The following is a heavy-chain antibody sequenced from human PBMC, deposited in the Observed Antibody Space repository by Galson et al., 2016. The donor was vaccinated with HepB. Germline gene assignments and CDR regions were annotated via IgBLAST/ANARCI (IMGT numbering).Heavy chain of an antibody. CDR2: IGTRSDT. D-gene: IGHD4-17*01. V-gene: IGHV3-13*04. CDR1: GSTFSTYD. CDR3: ARELQDAVTFAWYLDL. Sequence: PRLSCAASGSTFSTYDMHWVRQASGKGLEWVSAIGTRSDTYYADSVEGRFTISRENAKNSLYLQMNYLRAEDTALYYCARELQDAVTFAWYLDLWGRGTLVTVSS. J-gene: IGHJ2*01.